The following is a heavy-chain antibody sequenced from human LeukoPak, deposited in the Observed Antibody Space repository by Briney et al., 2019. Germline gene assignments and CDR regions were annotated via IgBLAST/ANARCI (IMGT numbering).Heavy chain of an antibody. D-gene: IGHD3-16*01. CDR3: AKDRGGSYTFDI. CDR1: GNTFTSSH. Sequence: ASVKVSCKASGNTFTSSHMHWVRQAPGQGLEWMGIINIGDGYTKYAQKFQGRVTITRDTSTSTLYMELSSLRSEDTAVYYCAKDRGGSYTFDISGQGTMVTVSS. J-gene: IGHJ3*02. CDR2: INIGDGYT. V-gene: IGHV1-46*01.